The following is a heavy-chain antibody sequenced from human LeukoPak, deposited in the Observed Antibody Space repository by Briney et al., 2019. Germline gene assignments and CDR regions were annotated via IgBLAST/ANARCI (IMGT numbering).Heavy chain of an antibody. Sequence: KPSETLSLTCAVSGGSISSGGYSWRWIRQPPGKGLEWIGYIYHSGSTYYNPSLKSRVTISVDRSKNQFSPKLSSVTAADTAVYYCARGPGSSSGYYADYWGQGTLVTVSS. CDR3: ARGPGSSSGYYADY. CDR2: IYHSGST. V-gene: IGHV4-30-2*01. D-gene: IGHD3-22*01. J-gene: IGHJ4*02. CDR1: GGSISSGGYS.